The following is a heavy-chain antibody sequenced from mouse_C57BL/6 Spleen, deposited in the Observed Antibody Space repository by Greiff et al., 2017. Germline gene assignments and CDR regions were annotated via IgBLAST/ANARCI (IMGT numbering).Heavy chain of an antibody. D-gene: IGHD1-1*01. Sequence: QVQLQQPGAELVRPGTSVKLSCKASGYTFTSYWMHWVKQRPGQGLEWIGVIDPSDSYTNYNQKFKGKATLTVDTSSSTAYMQLSSLTSEDSAVYYCARKEHYYGSSQGYFDVWGTGTTVTVSS. V-gene: IGHV1-59*01. CDR3: ARKEHYYGSSQGYFDV. CDR1: GYTFTSYW. J-gene: IGHJ1*03. CDR2: IDPSDSYT.